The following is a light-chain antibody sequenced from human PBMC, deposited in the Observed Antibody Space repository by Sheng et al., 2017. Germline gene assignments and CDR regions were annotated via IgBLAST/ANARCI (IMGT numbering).Light chain of an antibody. V-gene: IGKV3-15*01. CDR3: QQYNNWPRT. CDR2: GAS. CDR1: QSVTSN. Sequence: EIVMTQSPATLSVSPGERTTLSCRASQSVTSNLAWYQQKAGQAPRLLIYGASTRATGIPARFSGSGSGTDFTLTISSLQSEDFAVYYCQQYNNWPRTFGPGTKVDI. J-gene: IGKJ3*01.